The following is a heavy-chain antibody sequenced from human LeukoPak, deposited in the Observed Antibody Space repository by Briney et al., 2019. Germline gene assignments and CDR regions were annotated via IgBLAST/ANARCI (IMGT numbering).Heavy chain of an antibody. CDR3: AKDNCSSTSCYFDY. CDR1: GFTFDDYE. CDR2: ISWNSGSI. J-gene: IGHJ4*02. V-gene: IGHV3-9*01. D-gene: IGHD2-2*01. Sequence: GGSLRLSCAASGFTFDDYEMHWFRQAPGKGLEWVSGISWNSGSIGYADSVKGRFTISRDNAKNSLYLQTNSLRAEDTALYYCAKDNCSSTSCYFDYWGQGTLVTVSS.